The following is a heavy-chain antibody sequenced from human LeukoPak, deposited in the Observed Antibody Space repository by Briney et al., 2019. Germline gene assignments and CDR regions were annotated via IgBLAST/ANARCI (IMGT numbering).Heavy chain of an antibody. J-gene: IGHJ5*02. CDR1: GYTFTGYY. CDR2: INPNSGGT. Sequence: ASVKVSCKASGYTFTGYYMHWVRQAPGQGLEWMGWINPNSGGTNYAQKIQGRVTMTRDTSISTAYMELSRLRSDDTAVYYCARDRQWLARGNWFDPWGQGTLVTVSS. D-gene: IGHD6-19*01. CDR3: ARDRQWLARGNWFDP. V-gene: IGHV1-2*02.